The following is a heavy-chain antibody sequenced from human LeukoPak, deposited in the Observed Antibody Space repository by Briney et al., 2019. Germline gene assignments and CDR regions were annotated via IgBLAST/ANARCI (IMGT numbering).Heavy chain of an antibody. CDR3: ARLEMATPYDAFDI. Sequence: SETLSLTCTVSGGSTSSGSYYWSWIRQPAGKGLEWIGRIYTSGSTNYNPSLKSRVTISVDTSKNQFSLKLSSVTAADTAVYYCARLEMATPYDAFDIWGQGTMVTVSS. CDR1: GGSTSSGSYY. J-gene: IGHJ3*02. CDR2: IYTSGST. D-gene: IGHD5-24*01. V-gene: IGHV4-61*02.